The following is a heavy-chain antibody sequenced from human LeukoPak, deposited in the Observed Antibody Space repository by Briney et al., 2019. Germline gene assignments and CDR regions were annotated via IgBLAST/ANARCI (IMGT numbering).Heavy chain of an antibody. CDR3: AGADSSGSYQPIDY. CDR1: GGSISSYY. V-gene: IGHV4-4*07. CDR2: IYTSGST. D-gene: IGHD3-10*01. J-gene: IGHJ4*02. Sequence: PSETLSLTCTVSGGSISSYYWSWIRQPAGKGLEWIGRIYTSGSTNYNPSLKSRVTMSVDTSKNQFSLKLSSVTAADTAVYYCAGADSSGSYQPIDYWGQGTLVTVSS.